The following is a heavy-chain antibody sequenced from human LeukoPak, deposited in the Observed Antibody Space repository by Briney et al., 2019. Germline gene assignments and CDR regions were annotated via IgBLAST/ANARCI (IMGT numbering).Heavy chain of an antibody. CDR3: ARSSRGYGANFDC. CDR1: GGSTSSYY. D-gene: IGHD2-2*01. V-gene: IGHV4-59*01. J-gene: IGHJ4*02. Sequence: SETLSLTCTVSGGSTSSYYWSWIRQPPGKGLEWIGYIYYSGSTNYNPSLKSRVTISLDTSKNQFSLKLTSVTAADTAVYYCARSSRGYGANFDCWGQGTLVTVSS. CDR2: IYYSGST.